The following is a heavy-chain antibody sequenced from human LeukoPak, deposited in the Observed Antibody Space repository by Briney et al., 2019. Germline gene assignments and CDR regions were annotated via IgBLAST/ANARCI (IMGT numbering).Heavy chain of an antibody. D-gene: IGHD5-12*01. Sequence: SETLSLTCTVSGGSISSGDYYWSWIRQPPGKGLEWIGYISYIGLTSYSPSLKSRVTISVDTSRNQFSLKLNSETAADSAVYYCARDRSGYDHLDYWGQGTLVTVSS. J-gene: IGHJ4*02. V-gene: IGHV4-30-4*01. CDR3: ARDRSGYDHLDY. CDR2: ISYIGLT. CDR1: GGSISSGDYY.